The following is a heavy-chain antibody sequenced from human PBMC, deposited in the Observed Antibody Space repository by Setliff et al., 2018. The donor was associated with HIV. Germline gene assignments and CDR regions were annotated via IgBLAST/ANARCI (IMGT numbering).Heavy chain of an antibody. CDR1: GYTFTSCF. J-gene: IGHJ4*02. CDR2: INPSDGSA. Sequence: ASVKVSCKASGYTFTSCFLHWVRQTPGQGLEYMGIINPSDGSADYVEKFQDRVTITRDTSTSTVYMEMSSLRSEDTAIYYCAKEYHTAATGTRVANYFDYWGQGTLVTVSS. V-gene: IGHV1-46*01. CDR3: AKEYHTAATGTRVANYFDY. D-gene: IGHD6-13*01.